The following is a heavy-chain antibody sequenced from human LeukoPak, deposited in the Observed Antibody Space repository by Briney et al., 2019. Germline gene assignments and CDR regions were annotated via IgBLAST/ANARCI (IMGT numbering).Heavy chain of an antibody. V-gene: IGHV3-15*01. CDR3: ATDPHSYDSSGYYNAY. CDR1: GFSFSNAW. Sequence: PGGSLRLSCAASGFSFSNAWMDWVRRAPGKGLEWVGLIKSKTYGGTTDCAAPVKGRFTISRDDSKNTLYLQMNSLKTEDTAVYYCATDPHSYDSSGYYNAYWGQGTLVTVSS. D-gene: IGHD3-22*01. CDR2: IKSKTYGGTT. J-gene: IGHJ4*02.